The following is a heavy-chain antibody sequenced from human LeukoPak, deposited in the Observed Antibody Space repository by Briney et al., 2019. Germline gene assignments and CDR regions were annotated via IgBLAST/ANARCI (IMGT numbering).Heavy chain of an antibody. CDR1: GFTVSYNC. Sequence: GGSLRLSCAASGFTVSYNCMSWVRQAPGKGLEWVSVIYSGGSTYYAESVKGRFTISRDNSKNTLYLQMNSLRAEDTAVYYCARDDVEMATTKGYWGQGTLVTVSS. CDR2: IYSGGST. CDR3: ARDDVEMATTKGY. V-gene: IGHV3-53*01. J-gene: IGHJ4*02. D-gene: IGHD5-24*01.